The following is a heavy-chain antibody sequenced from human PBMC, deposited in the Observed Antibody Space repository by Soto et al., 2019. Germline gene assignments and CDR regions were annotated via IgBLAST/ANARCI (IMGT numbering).Heavy chain of an antibody. J-gene: IGHJ6*02. V-gene: IGHV3-48*02. CDR3: ARETGRWLQLRDYYYGMDV. D-gene: IGHD5-12*01. Sequence: PGGSLRLSCAASGFTFSSYSMNWVRQAPGKGLEWVSYISSSSSTIYYADSVKGRFTISRDNAKNSLYLQMNSLRDEDTAVYYCARETGRWLQLRDYYYGMDVWGQGTTVTVSS. CDR1: GFTFSSYS. CDR2: ISSSSSTI.